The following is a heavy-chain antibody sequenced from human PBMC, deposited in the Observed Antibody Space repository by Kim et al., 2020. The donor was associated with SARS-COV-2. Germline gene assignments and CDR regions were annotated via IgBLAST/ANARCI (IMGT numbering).Heavy chain of an antibody. J-gene: IGHJ4*02. CDR1: GFTFSSYW. D-gene: IGHD3-9*01. Sequence: GGSLRLSCAASGFTFSSYWMSWVRQAPGKGLEWVANIKQDGSEKYYVDSVKGRFTISRDNAKNSLYLQMNSLRAEDTAVYYCARVAYYDILTGNVYFDYWGQGTLVTVSS. V-gene: IGHV3-7*03. CDR2: IKQDGSEK. CDR3: ARVAYYDILTGNVYFDY.